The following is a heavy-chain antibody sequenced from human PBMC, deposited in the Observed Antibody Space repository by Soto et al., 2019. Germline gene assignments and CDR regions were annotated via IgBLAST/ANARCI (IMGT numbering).Heavy chain of an antibody. J-gene: IGHJ6*02. CDR2: IYYSGST. V-gene: IGHV4-30-4*01. D-gene: IGHD3-10*01. CDR1: GGSISSGDYY. Sequence: SETLTLTCTVSGGSISSGDYYWSWIRQPPGKGLEWIGYIYYSGSTYYNPSLKSRVTISVDTSKNQFSLKLSSVTAADTAVYYCASYYGSGSSREYYYYGMDVWGQGTTVTVSS. CDR3: ASYYGSGSSREYYYYGMDV.